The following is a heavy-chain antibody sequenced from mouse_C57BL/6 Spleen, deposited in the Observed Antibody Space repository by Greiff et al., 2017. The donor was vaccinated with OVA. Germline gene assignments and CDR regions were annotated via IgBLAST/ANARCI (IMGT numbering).Heavy chain of an antibody. D-gene: IGHD2-12*01. J-gene: IGHJ4*01. CDR3: ARAEGIYYSYDESAMDY. CDR1: GYTFTDYY. V-gene: IGHV1-75*01. CDR2: IFPGSGST. Sequence: QVQLKQSGPELVKPGASVKISCKASGYTFTDYYINWVKQRPGQGLEWIGWIFPGSGSTYYNEKFKGKATLTVDKSSSTAYMLLSSLTSEDAAVYCCARAEGIYYSYDESAMDYWGQGTSVTVSS.